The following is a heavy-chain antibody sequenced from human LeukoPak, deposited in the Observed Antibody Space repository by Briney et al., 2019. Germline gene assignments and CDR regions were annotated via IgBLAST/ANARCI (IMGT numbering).Heavy chain of an antibody. CDR2: IYYSGSI. CDR3: ARDHGGWSPYGAFDI. V-gene: IGHV4-39*07. Sequence: SGTLSLTCTVSGGSMSSSSYYWGWIRQPPGKGLEWIGSIYYSGSIYYNPSLKSRVTISVDTSKNQFSLKLSSVTAADTAVYYCARDHGGWSPYGAFDIWGQGTMVTVSS. J-gene: IGHJ3*02. CDR1: GGSMSSSSYY. D-gene: IGHD6-19*01.